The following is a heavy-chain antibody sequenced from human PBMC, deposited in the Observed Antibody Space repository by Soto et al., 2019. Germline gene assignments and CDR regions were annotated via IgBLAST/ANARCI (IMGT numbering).Heavy chain of an antibody. CDR2: IDWDDDR. CDR3: VRTRIAAADYYFDY. CDR1: GFSLKTIGMY. J-gene: IGHJ4*02. Sequence: ASGPTLVNPPQTLTLTCTFSGFSLKTIGMYVSWIRQPPGKALEWLAVIDWDDDRYYSTSLKTRLTISKDTSKNQVVLTITNMDPVDTATYYCVRTRIAAADYYFDYWGQGTLVTVS. D-gene: IGHD6-13*01. V-gene: IGHV2-70*01.